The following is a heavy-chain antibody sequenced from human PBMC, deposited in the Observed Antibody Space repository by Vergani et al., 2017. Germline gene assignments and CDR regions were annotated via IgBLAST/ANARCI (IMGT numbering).Heavy chain of an antibody. CDR2: ISAYNGNT. CDR3: ARVGGLGRIAAAGMDEGDYGMDV. CDR1: GYTFTSYG. J-gene: IGHJ6*02. Sequence: QVQMVQSGAEVKKPGASVKVSCKASGYTFTSYGISWVRQAPGQGLEWMGWISAYNGNTNYAQKLQGRVTMTTDTSTSTAYMGLRSLRSDDTAVYYCARVGGLGRIAAAGMDEGDYGMDVWGQGTTVTVSS. D-gene: IGHD6-13*01. V-gene: IGHV1-18*01.